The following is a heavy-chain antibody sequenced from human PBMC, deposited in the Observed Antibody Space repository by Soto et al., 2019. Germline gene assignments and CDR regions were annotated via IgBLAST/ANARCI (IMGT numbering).Heavy chain of an antibody. CDR1: GGSMTSSNW. V-gene: IGHV4-4*02. J-gene: IGHJ4*02. CDR3: ARSEATGLDY. CDR2: AHHSGRT. D-gene: IGHD1-26*01. Sequence: QVQLQESGPGLVKPSGTLSLTCTVSGGSMTSSNWWNWVRQSPGKGLEWIGEAHHSGRTNYNPSLKSRVTISVDKSKNQFSLKLSSVTAADTAVYYCARSEATGLDYWGQGTLVTVSS.